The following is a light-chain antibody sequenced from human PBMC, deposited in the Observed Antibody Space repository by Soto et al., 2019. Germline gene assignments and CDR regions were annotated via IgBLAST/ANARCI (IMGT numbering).Light chain of an antibody. V-gene: IGLV2-8*01. Sequence: QSVLTQPPSASGSPGQSVTISCTGTSSDVGSYNYVSWYQQHPGKAPKLMIYEVSKWPSGVPDRFSGSKSGNTASLTVSGLHAEDEAAYYCSSYAGSSNFPVVFGGGTKLTVL. J-gene: IGLJ2*01. CDR1: SSDVGSYNY. CDR3: SSYAGSSNFPVV. CDR2: EVS.